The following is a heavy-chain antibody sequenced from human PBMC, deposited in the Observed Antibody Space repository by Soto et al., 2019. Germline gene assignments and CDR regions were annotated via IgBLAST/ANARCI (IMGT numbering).Heavy chain of an antibody. V-gene: IGHV3-7*03. J-gene: IGHJ4*02. CDR2: INPDGNVG. CDR3: AGWGGHDYNY. Sequence: EVQLLGSGAGLVQPGGCLRLSWVGSGFPFSPYWMNWVRQALWKGLEWVANINPDGNVGTYVDSVRGRFTTYRDNAKYSLYLQINSLRTDDTGVYFCAGWGGHDYNYWGQGIMVTGSS. D-gene: IGHD4-4*01. CDR1: GFPFSPYW.